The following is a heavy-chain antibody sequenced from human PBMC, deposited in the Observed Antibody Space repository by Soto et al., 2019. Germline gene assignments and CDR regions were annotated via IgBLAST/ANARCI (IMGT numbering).Heavy chain of an antibody. CDR1: GASISSSRYY. J-gene: IGHJ2*01. D-gene: IGHD4-4*01. V-gene: IGHV4-39*01. Sequence: QLQLQESGPGLVKPSETLSLTCTVSGASISSSRYYWGWIRQPPGKGLEWIGSMYYSESTYYNPSLESRVTISVDTSKNQFSLKLTSVTAADTAVYYCARHGSNWSWYFDLWGRGTLVTVSS. CDR3: ARHGSNWSWYFDL. CDR2: MYYSEST.